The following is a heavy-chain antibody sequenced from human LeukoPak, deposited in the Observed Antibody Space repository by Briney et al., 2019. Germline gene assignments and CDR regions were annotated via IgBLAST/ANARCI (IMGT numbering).Heavy chain of an antibody. CDR2: IYYSGST. J-gene: IGHJ4*02. CDR1: GGSISSYY. D-gene: IGHD4-11*01. CDR3: ASSPSYGNYAY. V-gene: IGHV4-59*01. Sequence: SETLSLTCTVSGGSISSYYWSWIRQPPGKGLEWVGDIYYSGSTNYNPSLKSRDTISVDTSKNQFSLKLSSMTAADTAVYYCASSPSYGNYAYWGQGTLVTVSS.